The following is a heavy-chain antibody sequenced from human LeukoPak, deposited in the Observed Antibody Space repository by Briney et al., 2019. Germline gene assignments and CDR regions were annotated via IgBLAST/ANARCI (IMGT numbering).Heavy chain of an antibody. J-gene: IGHJ4*02. V-gene: IGHV3-23*01. CDR2: ISDSGGRT. Sequence: GGSLRLSCAASGFTFSSYAMSWVRQAPGKGLEWVSAISDSGGRTYYADAVKGRFTISRDNSKNTLCLQMNSLRAEDTAVYYCAKDGGLWVSAHWGDSWGRGTLVTVSS. CDR3: AKDGGLWVSAHWGDS. D-gene: IGHD7-27*01. CDR1: GFTFSSYA.